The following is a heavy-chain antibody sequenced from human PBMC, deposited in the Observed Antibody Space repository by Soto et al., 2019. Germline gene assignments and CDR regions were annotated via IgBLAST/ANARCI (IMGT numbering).Heavy chain of an antibody. Sequence: QVQLQESGPGLVKPSGTLSLACAVSSGSISSSNWWSWVRQPPGKGLEWIGEIYHSGSTNYNPSLKSRGTISVDKSKNQFSLKLSSVTAADTAVYYCASYSVAGIPERDYWGQGTLVTVSS. CDR2: IYHSGST. D-gene: IGHD6-19*01. CDR1: SGSISSSNW. V-gene: IGHV4-4*02. CDR3: ASYSVAGIPERDY. J-gene: IGHJ4*02.